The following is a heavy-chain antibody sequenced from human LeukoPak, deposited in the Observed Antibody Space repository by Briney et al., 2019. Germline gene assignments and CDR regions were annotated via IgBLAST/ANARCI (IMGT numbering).Heavy chain of an antibody. J-gene: IGHJ4*02. CDR3: AREVINTESYFLFCDY. V-gene: IGHV1-2*02. CDR2: LNPNSGGT. D-gene: IGHD1-26*01. CDR1: GYTFLGYY. Sequence: ASVKVSCKASGYTFLGYYIHWVRQAPGQGLEWMGWLNPNSGGTNYAQRFQGRVTMTRDTSINTAYMELSSLTSDDAAVYYCAREVINTESYFLFCDYWGQGTLVTVSS.